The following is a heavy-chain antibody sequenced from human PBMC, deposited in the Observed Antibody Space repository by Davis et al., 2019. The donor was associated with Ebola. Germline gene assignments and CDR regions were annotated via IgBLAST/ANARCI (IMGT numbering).Heavy chain of an antibody. J-gene: IGHJ4*02. CDR1: GDTLTSYA. CDR3: AHLGPQRYCSGGGCHGYLDY. CDR2: IIPVFRTA. D-gene: IGHD2-15*01. V-gene: IGHV1-69*13. Sequence: SVKVSCKAVGDTLTSYAMTWVRQAPGQGLEWMGGIIPVFRTANYAQKFQGRVTITADESTRTAYMELNGLRSEDNAVYYCAHLGPQRYCSGGGCHGYLDYWGQGTLVTVSS.